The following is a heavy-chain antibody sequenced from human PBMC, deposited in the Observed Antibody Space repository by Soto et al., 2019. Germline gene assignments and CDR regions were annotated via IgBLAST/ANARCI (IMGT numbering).Heavy chain of an antibody. D-gene: IGHD5-12*01. J-gene: IGHJ4*01. CDR3: ATIRVRGGPLRFED. CDR2: VLPITGST. CDR1: GGLVSVFS. Sequence: QVQLVQSGAEVKKPGSSVKVSCKTSGGLVSVFSFNWVRQAPGQGLEWMGGVLPITGSTDYAQKFQGRLTITADRSTSTIYMELSGLTSDDTANYYCATIRVRGGPLRFEDGGQGTLISVSS. V-gene: IGHV1-69*06.